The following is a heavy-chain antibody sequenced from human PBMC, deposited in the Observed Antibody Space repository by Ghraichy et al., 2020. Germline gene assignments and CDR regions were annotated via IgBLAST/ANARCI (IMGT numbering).Heavy chain of an antibody. V-gene: IGHV1-24*01. Sequence: ASVKVSCKVSGYTLTELSMHWVRQAPGKGLEWMGGFDPEDGETIYAQKFQGRVTMTEDTSTDTAYMELSSLRSEDTVVYYCATGDSSGWHFDYWGQGTLVTVSS. CDR2: FDPEDGET. J-gene: IGHJ4*02. CDR3: ATGDSSGWHFDY. D-gene: IGHD6-19*01. CDR1: GYTLTELS.